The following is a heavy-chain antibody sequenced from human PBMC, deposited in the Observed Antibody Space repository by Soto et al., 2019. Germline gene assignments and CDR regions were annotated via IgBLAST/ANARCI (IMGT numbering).Heavy chain of an antibody. V-gene: IGHV1-18*04. CDR3: ARDRGYSGYDYYYYGMDV. Sequence: QVQLVQSGAEVKKPGASVKVSCKASGYTFTSYGISWVRQAPGQGLEWMGWISAYNGNTNYAQKLQGRVTMTTDTSTSTAYMELRSRRSDDTAVYYCARDRGYSGYDYYYYGMDVWGQGTTVTVSS. CDR2: ISAYNGNT. CDR1: GYTFTSYG. D-gene: IGHD5-12*01. J-gene: IGHJ6*02.